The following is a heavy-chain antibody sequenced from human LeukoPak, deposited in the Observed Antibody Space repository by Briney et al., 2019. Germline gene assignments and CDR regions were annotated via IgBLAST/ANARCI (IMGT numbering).Heavy chain of an antibody. CDR2: ISGSGGST. CDR3: AKDQGYGSGSYYPGYYYGMDV. D-gene: IGHD3-10*01. J-gene: IGHJ6*02. V-gene: IGHV3-23*01. CDR1: GFTFSSYA. Sequence: GRSLRLSCAASGFTFSSYAMHWVRQAPGKGLEWVSAISGSGGSTYYADSVKGRFTISRDNSKNTLYLQMNSLRAEDTAAYYCAKDQGYGSGSYYPGYYYGMDVWGQGTTVTVSS.